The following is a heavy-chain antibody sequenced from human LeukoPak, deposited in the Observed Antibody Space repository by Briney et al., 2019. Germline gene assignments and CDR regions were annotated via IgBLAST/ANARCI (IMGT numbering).Heavy chain of an antibody. J-gene: IGHJ4*02. CDR3: DTEWMGIGDH. CDR1: GFTFSNAW. Sequence: PGGSLRLSCAASGFTFSNAWMSWVRQAPGKGLEWVGRIKSKTDGGTTDYAVPVKGRFTISRDDSKDTLYLQMNSLKSEDTAGYYCDTEWMGIGDHWGQGTLVTVSS. D-gene: IGHD5-12*01. V-gene: IGHV3-15*01. CDR2: IKSKTDGGTT.